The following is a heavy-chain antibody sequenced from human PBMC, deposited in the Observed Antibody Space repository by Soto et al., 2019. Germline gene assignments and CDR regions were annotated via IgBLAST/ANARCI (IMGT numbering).Heavy chain of an antibody. CDR2: ISGSGGST. V-gene: IGHV3-23*01. CDR3: AKGSGSSSGVWDNFDY. J-gene: IGHJ4*02. D-gene: IGHD6-13*01. Sequence: EVPLLESGGGLVQPGGSLRLSCAASGFTFSSYAMSWVRQAPGKGLEWVSAISGSGGSTYYADSVKGRFTISRDNSKNTLYLQMNSLRADDTAVYYCAKGSGSSSGVWDNFDYWGQGTRVTVSS. CDR1: GFTFSSYA.